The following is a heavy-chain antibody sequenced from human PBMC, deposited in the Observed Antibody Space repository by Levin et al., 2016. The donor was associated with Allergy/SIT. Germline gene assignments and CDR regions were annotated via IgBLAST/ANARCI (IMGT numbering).Heavy chain of an antibody. CDR2: ISGYDGTT. CDR3: ARDKDFWSGYHSDV. V-gene: IGHV1-18*01. J-gene: IGHJ4*02. D-gene: IGHD3-3*01. Sequence: WVRQAPGQGLEWMGWISGYDGTTNFAPNFQGRVTMTTDTITSTAYMELRRLRSDDTAVYYCARDKDFWSGYHSDVWGQGTLVTVSS.